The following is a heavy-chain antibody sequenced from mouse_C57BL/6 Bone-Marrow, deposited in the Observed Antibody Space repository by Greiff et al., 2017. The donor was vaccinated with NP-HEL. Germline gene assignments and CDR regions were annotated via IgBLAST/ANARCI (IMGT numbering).Heavy chain of an antibody. CDR3: ARRGCPYWYFGV. D-gene: IGHD6-1*01. V-gene: IGHV1-61*01. CDR2: IYPSDSET. CDR1: GYTFTSYW. J-gene: IGHJ1*03. Sequence: VQLQQPGAELVRPGSSVKLSCKASGYTFTSYWMDWVKPRPEQGLEWIGNIYPSDSETHYNQKFKDKATLTVDKSSSTAYMQLSSLTSEDSAVYSCARRGCPYWYFGVWGTGTTVTVSS.